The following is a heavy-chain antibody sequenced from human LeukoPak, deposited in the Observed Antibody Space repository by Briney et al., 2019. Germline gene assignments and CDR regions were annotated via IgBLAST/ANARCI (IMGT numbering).Heavy chain of an antibody. J-gene: IGHJ4*02. V-gene: IGHV4-39*07. CDR2: IYYSGST. CDR1: GGSISSSSYY. D-gene: IGHD3-22*01. CDR3: ARHSSGYYYGYDY. Sequence: KPSETLSLTCTVSGGSISSSSYYWGWIRQPPGKGLEWIGSIYYSGSTYYNPSLKSRVTISVDTSKNQFSLKLSSVTAADTAVYYCARHSSGYYYGYDYWGQGTLVTVSS.